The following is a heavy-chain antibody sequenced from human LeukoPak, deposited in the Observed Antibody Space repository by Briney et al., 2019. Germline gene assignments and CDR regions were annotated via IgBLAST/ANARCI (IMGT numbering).Heavy chain of an antibody. Sequence: GGSLRLSCAASGVTFSSYAMSWVRQAPGKGLEWVSVISGSGASTYYADSVKGRFTISRDNSKNTLDLQMNGLRAEDTAVYYCARAVTWIDPWGQGTLVTVSS. CDR1: GVTFSSYA. V-gene: IGHV3-23*01. CDR3: ARAVTWIDP. CDR2: ISGSGAST. J-gene: IGHJ5*02.